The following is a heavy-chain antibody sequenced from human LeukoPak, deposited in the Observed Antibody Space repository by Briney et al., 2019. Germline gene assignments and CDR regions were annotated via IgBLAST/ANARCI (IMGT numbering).Heavy chain of an antibody. CDR3: AKEIFSGLLYIDY. CDR2: LYSGGNT. CDR1: GFTVSSNY. V-gene: IGHV3-53*01. Sequence: GGSLRLSCVVSGFTVSSNYMSWVRQAPGKGLEWVSVLYSGGNTYHADSVKGRFTISSDNSKNTVYLQMNSLRPEDMAVYYCAKEIFSGLLYIDYWGQGTLVTVSS. J-gene: IGHJ4*02. D-gene: IGHD5-12*01.